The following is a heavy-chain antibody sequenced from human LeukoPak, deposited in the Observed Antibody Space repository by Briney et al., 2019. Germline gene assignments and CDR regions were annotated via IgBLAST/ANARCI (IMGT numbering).Heavy chain of an antibody. J-gene: IGHJ6*02. CDR1: GFTVSSNY. CDR2: IYSGGST. D-gene: IGHD1-26*01. V-gene: IGHV3-53*01. CDR3: ARGGAYYYYGMDV. Sequence: PGGSLRLSCAASGFTVSSNYMSWVRQAPGKGLEWVSVIYSGGSTYYADSVKGRFTNSRDNSKNTLYLQMNSLRAEDTAVYYCARGGAYYYYGMDVWGQGTTVTVSS.